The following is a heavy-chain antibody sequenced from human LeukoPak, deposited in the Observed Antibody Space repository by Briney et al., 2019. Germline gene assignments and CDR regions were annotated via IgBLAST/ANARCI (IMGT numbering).Heavy chain of an antibody. CDR1: GFTFSSYA. CDR2: ISGSGGST. V-gene: IGHV3-23*01. D-gene: IGHD6-13*01. CDR3: ARARVAAAETYYYYGMDV. Sequence: PGGSLRLSCAASGFTFSSYAMSWVRQAPGKGLEWVSAISGSGGSTYYADSVRGRFTISRDNANNSLYLQMNSLRAEDTAVYYCARARVAAAETYYYYGMDVWDQGTTVTVSS. J-gene: IGHJ6*02.